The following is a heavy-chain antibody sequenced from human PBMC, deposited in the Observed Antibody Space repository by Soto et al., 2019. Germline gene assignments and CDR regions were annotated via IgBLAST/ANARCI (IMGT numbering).Heavy chain of an antibody. Sequence: PGGSLRLFCAASGLTFSNYGMHWVRQAPGKGLEWVAIIWHDGNNKYYADSVRGRFIISRDNSKNRLYLQMNSLRAEDTAVYYCASDLAGASDSYGLDVWGQGTPVTVSS. CDR3: ASDLAGASDSYGLDV. CDR2: IWHDGNNK. CDR1: GLTFSNYG. J-gene: IGHJ6*02. V-gene: IGHV3-33*01. D-gene: IGHD1-26*01.